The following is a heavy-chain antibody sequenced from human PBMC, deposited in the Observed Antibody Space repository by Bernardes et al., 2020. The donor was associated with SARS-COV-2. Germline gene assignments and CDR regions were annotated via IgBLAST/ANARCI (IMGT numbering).Heavy chain of an antibody. J-gene: IGHJ4*02. CDR1: GFTFRSSW. CDR2: INSDGRTT. V-gene: IGHV3-74*01. Sequence: VGSLLLSCAASGFTFRSSWMHWVRQSPGQGLVWVSRINSDGRTTTYADSVKGRFTISRDNGKNTLFLQMNSLRAEDTALYYCVRGPSDGHGRFEYWGQGALVIVSS. CDR3: VRGPSDGHGRFEY.